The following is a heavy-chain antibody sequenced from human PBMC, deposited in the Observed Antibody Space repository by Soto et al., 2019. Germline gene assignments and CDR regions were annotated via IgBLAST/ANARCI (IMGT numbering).Heavy chain of an antibody. D-gene: IGHD2-21*01. CDR2: IIPIFGTA. CDR3: AGSISKVDAFDI. CDR1: GGTFSSYA. Sequence: SVKVSCKASGGTFSSYAISWVRQAPGQGLEWMGGIIPIFGTANYAQKFQGRVTITADESTSTAYMELSSLRSEGTAVYYCAGSISKVDAFDIWRQGTMVTVSS. J-gene: IGHJ3*02. V-gene: IGHV1-69*13.